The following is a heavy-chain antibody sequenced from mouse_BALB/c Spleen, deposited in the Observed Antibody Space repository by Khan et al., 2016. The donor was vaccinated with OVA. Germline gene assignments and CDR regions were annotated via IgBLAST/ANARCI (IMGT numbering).Heavy chain of an antibody. V-gene: IGHV1S137*01. Sequence: QVRLQQSGAELVRPGVSVKLSCKGSGYTFTDFAMHWVKQSHAKSLEWIGVISTYYGVATYNQKFKGKATMTVDKSSSTAYMERARLTSDDSAIYYCARGSGNSRFAYWGQGTLVTVSA. J-gene: IGHJ3*01. CDR1: GYTFTDFA. CDR2: ISTYYGVA. D-gene: IGHD1-3*01. CDR3: ARGSGNSRFAY.